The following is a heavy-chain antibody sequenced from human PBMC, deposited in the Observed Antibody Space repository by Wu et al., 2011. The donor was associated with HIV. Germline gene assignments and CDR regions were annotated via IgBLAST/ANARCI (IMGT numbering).Heavy chain of an antibody. CDR1: GDTFSNYA. J-gene: IGHJ6*02. CDR3: ARDTQGDIVEVPAAKGTYYYGMDV. Sequence: QDQLVQSGAEVKKPGSSVKVSCKAPGDTFSNYAISWVRQAPGQGLEWMGGIIPVFGTTNYAQKLHGRVTITTDESMSTAYMELSSLRSEDTAIYYCARDTQGDIVEVPAAKGTYYYGMDVWGQGTTVTVSS. CDR2: IIPVFGTT. D-gene: IGHD2-2*01. V-gene: IGHV1-69*05.